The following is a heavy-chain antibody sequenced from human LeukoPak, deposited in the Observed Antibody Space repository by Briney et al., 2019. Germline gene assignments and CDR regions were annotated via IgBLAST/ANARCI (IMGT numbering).Heavy chain of an antibody. D-gene: IGHD3-3*01. CDR3: ARTPYYDFWSGYFYYFDY. CDR2: IIPIFGTA. Sequence: ASVTVSCKASGGTFSSYAISWVRQAPGQGLEWMGGIIPIFGTANYAQKFQGRVTITADKSTSTAYMELSSLRSEDTAVYYCARTPYYDFWSGYFYYFDYWGQGTLVTVSS. J-gene: IGHJ4*02. CDR1: GGTFSSYA. V-gene: IGHV1-69*06.